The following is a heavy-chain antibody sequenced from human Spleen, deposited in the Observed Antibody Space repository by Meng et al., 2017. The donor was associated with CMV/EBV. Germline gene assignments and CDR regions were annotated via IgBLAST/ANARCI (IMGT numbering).Heavy chain of an antibody. CDR3: AREGRYSSYKFDP. V-gene: IGHV3-33*01. CDR2: IWYDGSNE. CDR1: GFTFSNYG. D-gene: IGHD6-19*01. J-gene: IGHJ5*02. Sequence: GESLKISCEASGFTFSNYGMHWVRQAPGKALEWVAVIWYDGSNENYSESVKGRFTISRDNSKNTLYLQMNSLRAEDTAVYYCAREGRYSSYKFDPWGQGTLVTVSS.